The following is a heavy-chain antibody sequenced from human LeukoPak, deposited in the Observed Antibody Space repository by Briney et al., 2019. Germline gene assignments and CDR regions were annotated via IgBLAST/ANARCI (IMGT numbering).Heavy chain of an antibody. CDR1: GLSVSSNF. V-gene: IGHV3-53*01. D-gene: IGHD6-19*01. CDR3: ASWPVGWYGEDS. J-gene: IGHJ4*02. CDR2: IYGGGST. Sequence: GGSLRLSCVATGLSVSSNFMSWVRQAPGKGLEWVSVIYGGGSTYYADSVKGRFTISRDTPKNTLYLQMNSLRVEDAAVYYCASWPVGWYGEDSWGQGTLVTVSP.